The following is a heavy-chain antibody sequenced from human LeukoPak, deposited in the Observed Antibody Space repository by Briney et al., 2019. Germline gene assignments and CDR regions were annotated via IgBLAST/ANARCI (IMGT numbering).Heavy chain of an antibody. Sequence: GGSLRLSCAASGFTFSSYAMHWVRQAPGKGLEWVAVISYDGSNKYYADSVKGRFTISRDNSKNTLYLQMNSLRAEDTAVYYCARDPGYYYGSGSGTGAFDIWGQGTMVTVSS. J-gene: IGHJ3*02. CDR2: ISYDGSNK. D-gene: IGHD3-10*01. CDR1: GFTFSSYA. V-gene: IGHV3-30-3*01. CDR3: ARDPGYYYGSGSGTGAFDI.